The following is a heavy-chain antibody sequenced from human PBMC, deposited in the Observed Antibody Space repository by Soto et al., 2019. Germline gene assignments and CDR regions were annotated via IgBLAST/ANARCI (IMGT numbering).Heavy chain of an antibody. V-gene: IGHV4-34*01. J-gene: IGHJ4*02. Sequence: SETLSLTCAVYGGSFSGYYWSWIRQPPGKGLEWIGEINHSGSTNYNPSLKSRVTISVDTSKNQFSLKLSSVTAADTAVYYCARGRREILDYWGQGTLVTVPQ. CDR3: ARGRREILDY. CDR2: INHSGST. CDR1: GGSFSGYY. D-gene: IGHD3-3*01.